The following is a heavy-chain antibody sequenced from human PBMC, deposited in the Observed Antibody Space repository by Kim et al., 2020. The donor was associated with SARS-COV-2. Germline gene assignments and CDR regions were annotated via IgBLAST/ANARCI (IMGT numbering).Heavy chain of an antibody. V-gene: IGHV3-48*02. D-gene: IGHD6-6*01. CDR3: VTSRRGSSSSFDF. CDR1: GFSFSGYN. Sequence: GGSLRLSCVGSGFSFSGYNLNWVRQAPGKGLEWVSYISSGSSAIYYTDSVKDRFIISRDNAKSSVHLQMNSLRDEDTAVYYCVTSRRGSSSSFDFWGQGTLVTVSS. CDR2: ISSGSSAI. J-gene: IGHJ4*02.